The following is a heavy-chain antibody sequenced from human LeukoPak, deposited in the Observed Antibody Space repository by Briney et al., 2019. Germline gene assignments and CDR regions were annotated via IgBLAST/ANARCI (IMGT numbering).Heavy chain of an antibody. CDR3: ARDITGTHMDV. D-gene: IGHD1-20*01. CDR1: GGSISSYY. V-gene: IGHV4-59*12. Sequence: SETLSLTCTVSGGSISSYYWSWIRQPPGRGLEWIGYIYSSGSTNYSPSLKSRVTISVDTSKNQFSLKLSSVTAADTAVYYCARDITGTHMDVWGKGTTVTVSS. J-gene: IGHJ6*03. CDR2: IYSSGST.